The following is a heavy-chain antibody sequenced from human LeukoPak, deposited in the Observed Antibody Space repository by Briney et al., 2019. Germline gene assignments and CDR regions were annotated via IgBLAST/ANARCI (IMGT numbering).Heavy chain of an antibody. CDR3: ARHFFPRFTKQGGYDILTGYSTNDNWFDP. J-gene: IGHJ5*02. CDR2: IYYSGST. Sequence: SETLSLTCAVYGGSFSSYYWTWIRQPPGKGLEWIGSIYYSGSTYYNPSLKSRVTISVDTSKNQFSLKLSSVTAADTAVYYCARHFFPRFTKQGGYDILTGYSTNDNWFDPWGQGTLVTVSS. CDR1: GGSFSSYY. V-gene: IGHV4-39*01. D-gene: IGHD3-9*01.